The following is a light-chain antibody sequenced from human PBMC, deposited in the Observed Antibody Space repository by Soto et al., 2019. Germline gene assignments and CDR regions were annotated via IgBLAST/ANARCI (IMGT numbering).Light chain of an antibody. CDR1: QSVSSSY. CDR3: QQYGSPWT. CDR2: GAC. Sequence: EIRVTQSPCTLSLSPGERATLPCRASQSVSSSYLACYQQKRGQAACLLIYGACSRAGGISEWFSGSGSGTDFTLTISSLEHEDFAVYCCQQYGSPWTFGQGTMVDVK. J-gene: IGKJ1*01. V-gene: IGKV3-20*01.